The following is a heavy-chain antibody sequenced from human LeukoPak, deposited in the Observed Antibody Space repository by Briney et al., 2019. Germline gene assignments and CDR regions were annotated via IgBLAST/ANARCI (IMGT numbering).Heavy chain of an antibody. Sequence: GASVKVSCKASGCTFSSYAISWVRQAPGQGLEWMGGIIPIFGTANYAQKFQGRVTITADESTSTAYMELSSLRSEDTAVYYCASDRRYYDILTGYSSNQYYFDYWGQGTLVTVSS. CDR3: ASDRRYYDILTGYSSNQYYFDY. V-gene: IGHV1-69*13. CDR1: GCTFSSYA. CDR2: IIPIFGTA. J-gene: IGHJ4*02. D-gene: IGHD3-9*01.